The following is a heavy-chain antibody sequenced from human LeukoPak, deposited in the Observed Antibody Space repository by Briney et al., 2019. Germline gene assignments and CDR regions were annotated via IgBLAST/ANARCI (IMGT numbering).Heavy chain of an antibody. J-gene: IGHJ4*02. Sequence: GGSLRLSCVASGFTFSSYEMNWVRQAPGKGLEWVSYISSSGSTIYYADSVKGRFTISRDNAKNSLYLQMNSLRAEDTAVYYCMIVVAQNDYWGQGTLVTVSP. CDR1: GFTFSSYE. CDR3: MIVVAQNDY. D-gene: IGHD5-12*01. V-gene: IGHV3-48*03. CDR2: ISSSGSTI.